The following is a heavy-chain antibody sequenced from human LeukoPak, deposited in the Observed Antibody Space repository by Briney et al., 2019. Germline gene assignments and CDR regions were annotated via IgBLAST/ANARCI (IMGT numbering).Heavy chain of an antibody. J-gene: IGHJ6*03. CDR3: ARGGINYYDSTHWKAYMDV. Sequence: ASVKVSCKASGYTFTGYYMQWVRQAPGQGLEWMGWINPNSGGTNYAQKFQGRVTMTRDTSISTAYMELSSLRSEDTAVYYCARGGINYYDSTHWKAYMDVWGRGTTVTVSS. V-gene: IGHV1-2*02. D-gene: IGHD3-22*01. CDR2: INPNSGGT. CDR1: GYTFTGYY.